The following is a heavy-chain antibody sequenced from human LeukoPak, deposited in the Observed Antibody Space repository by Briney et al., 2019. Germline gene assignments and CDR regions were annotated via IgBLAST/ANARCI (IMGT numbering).Heavy chain of an antibody. CDR2: ISGSGGST. D-gene: IGHD6-13*01. J-gene: IGHJ6*02. V-gene: IGHV3-23*01. CDR1: GFTFSSYA. CDR3: AKDVATAGTGYYGMDV. Sequence: GGSLRLSCAASGFTFSSYAMSWVRQAPGKGLEWVSAISGSGGSTYYADSVKGRFTISRDNSKNTLYLQMNSLRAEDTAVYYCAKDVATAGTGYYGMDVWGQGTTATVSS.